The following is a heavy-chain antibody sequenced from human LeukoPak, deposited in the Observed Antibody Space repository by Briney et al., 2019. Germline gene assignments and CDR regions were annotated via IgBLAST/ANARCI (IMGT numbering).Heavy chain of an antibody. CDR3: ARGDKDVVVVAATLDY. Sequence: SETLSLTCAVSGGSFSGYYWSWIRQPPGKGLEWIGEINHSGSTNYNPSLKSRVTISVDTSKNQFSLKLSSVTAADTAVYYCARGDKDVVVVAATLDYWGQGTLVTVSS. CDR1: GGSFSGYY. CDR2: INHSGST. J-gene: IGHJ4*02. V-gene: IGHV4-34*01. D-gene: IGHD2-15*01.